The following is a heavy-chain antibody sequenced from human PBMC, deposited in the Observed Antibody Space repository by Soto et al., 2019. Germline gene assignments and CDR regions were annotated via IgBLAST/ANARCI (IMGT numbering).Heavy chain of an antibody. V-gene: IGHV1-8*01. CDR3: ARLSYPLGH. J-gene: IGHJ4*01. Sequence: QVQLVQSGAEVKKPGASVKVSCKASGYTFTSYDINWVRQATGQGLEWMGWMNPNSGNTGYAQKFQGIVTMARNTSISTAYMELSSLISEDTAGYYCARLSYPLGHWGHGTLVTVSS. CDR1: GYTFTSYD. CDR2: MNPNSGNT.